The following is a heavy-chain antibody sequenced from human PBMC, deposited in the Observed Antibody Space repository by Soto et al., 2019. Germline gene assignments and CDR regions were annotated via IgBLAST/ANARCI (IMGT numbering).Heavy chain of an antibody. CDR1: GGSISSYY. V-gene: IGHV4-59*01. D-gene: IGHD6-13*01. CDR3: ARDTAAGTGYYYFYGLDV. Sequence: SETLSLTCTVSGGSISSYYWSWIRQPPGKGLEWIGYIYYSGSTNYNPSLKSRVTISLNTSKNQFSLKLSSVTAADTAVYYCARDTAAGTGYYYFYGLDVWGQGTTVTVSS. J-gene: IGHJ6*02. CDR2: IYYSGST.